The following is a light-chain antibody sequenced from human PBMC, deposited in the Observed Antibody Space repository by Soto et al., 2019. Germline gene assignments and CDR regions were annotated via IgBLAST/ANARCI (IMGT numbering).Light chain of an antibody. J-gene: IGLJ1*01. V-gene: IGLV1-51*01. Sequence: VLTQPPSVSAAPGQKVTISCSGSSSNIGNNYVSWYQQLPGTAPKLLIYDNNKRPSGIPDRFSGSKSGTSATLGITGLQTGDEADYYCGTWDSSLSALFGTGTKVTVL. CDR3: GTWDSSLSAL. CDR1: SSNIGNNY. CDR2: DNN.